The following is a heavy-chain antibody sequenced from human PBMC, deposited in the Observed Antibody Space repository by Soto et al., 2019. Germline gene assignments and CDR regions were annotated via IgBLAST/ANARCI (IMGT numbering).Heavy chain of an antibody. V-gene: IGHV3-30-3*01. CDR3: AREVWEHTPRGVYYYYGMDL. D-gene: IGHD1-26*01. CDR2: VSYDGTNK. CDR1: GFSFTSYA. J-gene: IGHJ6*02. Sequence: GSLRLSCAASGFSFTSYAIHWVRQAPGRGLEWVAVVSYDGTNKQYADSVKGRFIISRDNSKNTLSLQMYSLRVEDTAVYYCAREVWEHTPRGVYYYYGMDLWGQGTTVTVSS.